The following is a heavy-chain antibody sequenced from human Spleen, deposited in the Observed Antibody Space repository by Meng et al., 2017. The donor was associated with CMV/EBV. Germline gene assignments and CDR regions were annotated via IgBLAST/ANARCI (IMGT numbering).Heavy chain of an antibody. V-gene: IGHV3-30*04. D-gene: IGHD2-15*01. Sequence: GESLKISCAASGFTFSSYAMHWVRQAPGKGLEWVAVISYDGSNKYYADSVKGRFTISRDNSKNTLYLQMNSLRAEDTAVYYCAMYMVVGTFDYWGQGTLVTVSS. J-gene: IGHJ4*02. CDR2: ISYDGSNK. CDR3: AMYMVVGTFDY. CDR1: GFTFSSYA.